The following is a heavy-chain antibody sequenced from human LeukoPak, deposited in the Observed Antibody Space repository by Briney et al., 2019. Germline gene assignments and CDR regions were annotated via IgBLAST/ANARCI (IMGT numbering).Heavy chain of an antibody. J-gene: IGHJ4*02. D-gene: IGHD1-1*01. V-gene: IGHV1-18*01. CDR2: IGAYNGNT. Sequence: GASVKVSCKASGYPFTSSGISWVRQAPGHGLEGMGWIGAYNGNTNYAQKLHGRVTMTTDTSTSTAYMELRSLRSDDTAVYYCARELEPYPADGGQGTLVTVSA. CDR3: ARELEPYPAD. CDR1: GYPFTSSG.